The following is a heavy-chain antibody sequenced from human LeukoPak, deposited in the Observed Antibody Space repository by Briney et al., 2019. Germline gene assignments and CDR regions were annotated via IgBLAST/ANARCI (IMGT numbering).Heavy chain of an antibody. V-gene: IGHV3-23*01. CDR1: GFTFSSYA. CDR2: ISGSGGST. J-gene: IGHJ5*02. Sequence: PGGSLRLSCAASGFTFSSYAMSWVRQAPGKGLEWVSAISGSGGSTYYADSVKGRFTISRDNSKNTLYLQMNSLRAEDTAVYYCANRMGSSGYYRTWGQGTLVTVSS. D-gene: IGHD3-22*01. CDR3: ANRMGSSGYYRT.